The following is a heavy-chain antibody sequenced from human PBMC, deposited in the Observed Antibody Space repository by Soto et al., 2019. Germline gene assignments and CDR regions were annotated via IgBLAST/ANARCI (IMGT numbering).Heavy chain of an antibody. CDR3: AKNGLFLEWLLMGLIDY. CDR1: GFTFSSDA. J-gene: IGHJ4*02. Sequence: EVQLLESGGGLVQPGGSLRLSCAASGFTFSSDAMSWVRQAPGKGLEWVSAISGSGGSTYYADSVKGRFTISRDNSKNTLYLQMNSLRAEDTAVYYCAKNGLFLEWLLMGLIDYWGQGTLVTVSS. D-gene: IGHD3-3*01. CDR2: ISGSGGST. V-gene: IGHV3-23*01.